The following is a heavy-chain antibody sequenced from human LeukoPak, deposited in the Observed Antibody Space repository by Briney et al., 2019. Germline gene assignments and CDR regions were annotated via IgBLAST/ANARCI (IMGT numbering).Heavy chain of an antibody. CDR1: GFTFSSYS. J-gene: IGHJ5*02. Sequence: GGSLRLSCAASGFTFSSYSMNWVRQAPGKGLEWVSDISSSSSTIYYADSVKGRFTISRDNAKNSLYLQMNSLRDEDTAVYYCARDPSESYYYDSSGYHTPYGFDPWGQGTLVTVSS. CDR3: ARDPSESYYYDSSGYHTPYGFDP. V-gene: IGHV3-48*02. CDR2: ISSSSSTI. D-gene: IGHD3-22*01.